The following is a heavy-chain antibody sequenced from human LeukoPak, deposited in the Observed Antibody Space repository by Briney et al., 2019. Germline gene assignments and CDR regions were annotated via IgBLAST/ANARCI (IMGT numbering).Heavy chain of an antibody. CDR2: INDRGHT. Sequence: PSETLSLTCAVHGGSFSGYHWNWIRQSPGKGLEWIGEINDRGHTNYNPSLESRITISVDTSKKQFSLNLSSVTAADTAVYYCARHPTTVVTTLYYFDFWGQGTLVTVSS. V-gene: IGHV4-34*01. CDR1: GGSFSGYH. J-gene: IGHJ4*02. CDR3: ARHPTTVVTTLYYFDF. D-gene: IGHD4-23*01.